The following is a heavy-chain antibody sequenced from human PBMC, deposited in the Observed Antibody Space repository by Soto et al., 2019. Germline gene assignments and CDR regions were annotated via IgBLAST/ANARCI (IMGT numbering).Heavy chain of an antibody. Sequence: SVKVSCKASGGTFIRYTITWVRQAPGQGLEWMGGITPMFGTPNYAQKFQGRVTITADESTSTAYTELSSLRSEDTAMYYCARDGTLYDSSAYYYLYWGQGTLVTVSS. CDR1: GGTFIRYT. CDR3: ARDGTLYDSSAYYYLY. J-gene: IGHJ4*02. CDR2: ITPMFGTP. V-gene: IGHV1-69*13. D-gene: IGHD3-22*01.